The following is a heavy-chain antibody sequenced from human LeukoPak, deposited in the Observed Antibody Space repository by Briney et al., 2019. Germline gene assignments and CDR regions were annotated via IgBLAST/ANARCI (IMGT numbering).Heavy chain of an antibody. Sequence: GGSLRLSCAASGFTFDDYAMHWVRQPPGKSLEWVSLISGDGGSTYYADSVKGRFTVSRDNSKNSLYLQMNSLRTEDTALYYCVKDISRNFVVVPAADYWGQGTLVTVSS. CDR2: ISGDGGST. J-gene: IGHJ4*02. CDR1: GFTFDDYA. V-gene: IGHV3-43*02. CDR3: VKDISRNFVVVPAADY. D-gene: IGHD2-2*01.